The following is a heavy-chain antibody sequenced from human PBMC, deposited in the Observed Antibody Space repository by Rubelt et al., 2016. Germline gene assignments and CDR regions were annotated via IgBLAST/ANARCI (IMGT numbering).Heavy chain of an antibody. D-gene: IGHD5-12*01. CDR3: ARDYRGYSGYDSPPHFDY. Sequence: INWVRQATGQGLEWMGWMNPNSGNTNYAQKLQGRVTMTTDTSTSTAYMELRSLRSDDTAVYYCARDYRGYSGYDSPPHFDYWGQGTLVTVSS. V-gene: IGHV1-18*01. J-gene: IGHJ4*02. CDR2: MNPNSGNT.